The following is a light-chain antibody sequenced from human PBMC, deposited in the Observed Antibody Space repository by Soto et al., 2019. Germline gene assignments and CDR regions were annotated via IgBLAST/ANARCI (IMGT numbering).Light chain of an antibody. CDR3: QQYNSYSWT. CDR1: QSISSW. Sequence: DIQMTQSPSTLPASVGDRVTITCRASQSISSWLAWYQQKPGKAPKILIYDASILESGVPSRFSGSGSGTEFTLTISSLQPDDFATYYCQQYNSYSWTFDQGTKVDI. V-gene: IGKV1-5*01. J-gene: IGKJ1*01. CDR2: DAS.